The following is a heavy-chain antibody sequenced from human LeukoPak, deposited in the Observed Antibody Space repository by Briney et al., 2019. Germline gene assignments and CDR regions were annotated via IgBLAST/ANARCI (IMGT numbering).Heavy chain of an antibody. CDR1: GFTFSGSA. V-gene: IGHV3-73*01. CDR3: TTIVVVTPGEGAFDI. Sequence: GGSLRLSCAASGFTFSGSAMHWVRQASGKGLEWVGRIRSKANSYATAYAASVKGRFTISRDDSKNTAYLQMNSLKTEDTAVYYCTTIVVVTPGEGAFDIWGQGTMVTVSS. D-gene: IGHD2-21*02. J-gene: IGHJ3*02. CDR2: IRSKANSYAT.